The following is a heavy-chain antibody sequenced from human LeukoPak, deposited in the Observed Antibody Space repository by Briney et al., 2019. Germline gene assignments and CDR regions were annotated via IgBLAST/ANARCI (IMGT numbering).Heavy chain of an antibody. Sequence: GGSLRLSCAASGVSFSTSWMSWVRRDPGKGLEWVANIKEDGTEKHYVDSVKGRFTISRDNAKNSLFLQMNTLRGEDTAVYYCASGDGSYGYWGQGTLVTVSS. D-gene: IGHD3-10*01. CDR1: GVSFSTSW. J-gene: IGHJ4*02. CDR2: IKEDGTEK. V-gene: IGHV3-7*01. CDR3: ASGDGSYGY.